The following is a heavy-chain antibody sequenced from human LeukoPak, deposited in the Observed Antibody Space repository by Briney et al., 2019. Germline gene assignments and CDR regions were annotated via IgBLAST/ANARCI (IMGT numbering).Heavy chain of an antibody. Sequence: GGSLRLSCAASGFTFSSYGMHWVRQAPGKGLEWVASIRYDGSNKYYADSVKGRFTISRDNSKNTLYLQMNSLRAEDTAVYYCARDAAYDFRNPYRYFQHWGQGTLVTVSS. CDR2: IRYDGSNK. V-gene: IGHV3-30*02. CDR1: GFTFSSYG. CDR3: ARDAAYDFRNPYRYFQH. J-gene: IGHJ1*01. D-gene: IGHD3-3*01.